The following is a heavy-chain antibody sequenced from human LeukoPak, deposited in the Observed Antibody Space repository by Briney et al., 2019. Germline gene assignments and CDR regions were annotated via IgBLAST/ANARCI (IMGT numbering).Heavy chain of an antibody. Sequence: SETLSLTCTVSGGSISSYYWSWIRQPPGKGLEWIGYIYYTGSTNYNPSLKSRVTISLDTSKTQFSLKLSSETAADTAVYYCARRVYDHLLFDYWGQGTLVTVSS. CDR3: ARRVYDHLLFDY. J-gene: IGHJ4*02. CDR1: GGSISSYY. V-gene: IGHV4-59*08. D-gene: IGHD5/OR15-5a*01. CDR2: IYYTGST.